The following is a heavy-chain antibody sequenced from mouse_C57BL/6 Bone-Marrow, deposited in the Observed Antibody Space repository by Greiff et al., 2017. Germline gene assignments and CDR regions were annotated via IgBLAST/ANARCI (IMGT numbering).Heavy chain of an antibody. D-gene: IGHD2-1*01. J-gene: IGHJ3*01. CDR2: IYPGSGST. CDR3: ARTGDGNYLFAY. CDR1: GYTFTSYW. Sequence: QVQLQQPGAELVKPGASVKMSCKASGYTFTSYWITWVKQRPGQGLEWIGDIYPGSGSTYYNEKFKSKATLTVDTSSSTAYMQLSSLKSEDSAVYYCARTGDGNYLFAYWCQGTLVTVSA. V-gene: IGHV1-55*01.